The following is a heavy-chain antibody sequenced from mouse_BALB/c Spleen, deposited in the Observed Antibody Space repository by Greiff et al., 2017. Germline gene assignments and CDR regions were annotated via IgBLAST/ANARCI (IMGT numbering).Heavy chain of an antibody. CDR1: GFTFSSYA. CDR3: AREGGRRWYFDV. D-gene: IGHD2-12*01. V-gene: IGHV5-9-4*01. Sequence: EVKVVESGGGLVKPGGSLKLSCAASGFTFSSYAMSWVRQSPEKRLEWVAEISSGGSYTYYPDTVTGRFTISRDNAKNTLYLEMSSLRSEDTAMYYCAREGGRRWYFDVWGAGTTVTVSS. CDR2: ISSGGSYT. J-gene: IGHJ1*01.